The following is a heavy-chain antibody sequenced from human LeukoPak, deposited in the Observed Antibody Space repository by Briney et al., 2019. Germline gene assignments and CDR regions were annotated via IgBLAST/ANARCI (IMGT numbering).Heavy chain of an antibody. CDR3: ARDRGIRYNYYYMDV. CDR1: GFTFSSYS. D-gene: IGHD3-9*01. Sequence: PGGSLRLSCAASGFTFSSYSMNWVRQAPGKGLEWVSSISSSSSYIYYADSVKGRFTISRDNAKNSLYLQMNSLRVEDTAIYYCARDRGIRYNYYYMDVWGKGTTVTVSS. V-gene: IGHV3-21*01. CDR2: ISSSSSYI. J-gene: IGHJ6*03.